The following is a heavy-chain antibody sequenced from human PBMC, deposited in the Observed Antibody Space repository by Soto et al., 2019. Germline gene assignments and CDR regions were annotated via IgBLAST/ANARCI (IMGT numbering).Heavy chain of an antibody. D-gene: IGHD6-6*01. J-gene: IGHJ4*03. CDR2: ISSSGSNI. V-gene: IGHV3-48*03. CDR1: GFTFSNYE. CDR3: ARDELGGYFDY. Sequence: LRLSCAASGFTFSNYEMNWVRQAPGRGLEWVSYISSSGSNIYYADSVKGRFTVSRDNAKNSLNLQMNSLRDEDTAVYYCARDELGGYFDYWGQGTLVTVSS.